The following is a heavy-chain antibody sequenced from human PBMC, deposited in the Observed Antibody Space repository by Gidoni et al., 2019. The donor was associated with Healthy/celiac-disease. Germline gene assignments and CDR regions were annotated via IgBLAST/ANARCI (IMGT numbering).Heavy chain of an antibody. D-gene: IGHD3-22*01. CDR2: ISYDGSNK. V-gene: IGHV3-30*04. CDR1: GFTFSSYA. Sequence: QVQLVESGGGVVQPGRSLRLSCAASGFTFSSYAMHWVRQAPGKGLEWVAVISYDGSNKYYADSVKGRFTISRDNSKNTLYLQMNSLRAEDTAVYYCARERLDSSGLYYFDYWGQGTLVTVSS. CDR3: ARERLDSSGLYYFDY. J-gene: IGHJ4*02.